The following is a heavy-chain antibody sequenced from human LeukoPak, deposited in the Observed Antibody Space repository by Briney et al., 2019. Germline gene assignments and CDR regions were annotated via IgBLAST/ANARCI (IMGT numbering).Heavy chain of an antibody. J-gene: IGHJ4*02. CDR2: ISGSGGST. Sequence: SGGSLRLSCAASGFTCSSYAMSWVRQAPGKGLEWVSAISGSGGSTYYADSVKGRFTISRDNSKNTLYLQMNSLRAEDTAVYYCAKVKGSSSWSSLDYWGQGTLVTVSS. D-gene: IGHD6-13*01. V-gene: IGHV3-23*01. CDR1: GFTCSSYA. CDR3: AKVKGSSSWSSLDY.